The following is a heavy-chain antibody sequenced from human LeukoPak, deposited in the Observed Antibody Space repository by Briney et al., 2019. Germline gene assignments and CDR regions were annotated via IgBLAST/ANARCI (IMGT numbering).Heavy chain of an antibody. J-gene: IGHJ5*02. CDR2: ISGSGGST. CDR3: AKENPCNEGSSCNWFDP. Sequence: GGSLRLSCAASGFTFSSYGMSWVRQAPGKGLEWVSAISGSGGSTYYADSVKGRFTISRDNSKNTLYLQMNSLRAEDTAVYCCAKENPCNEGSSCNWFDPWGQGTLVTVSS. CDR1: GFTFSSYG. V-gene: IGHV3-23*01. D-gene: IGHD6-13*01.